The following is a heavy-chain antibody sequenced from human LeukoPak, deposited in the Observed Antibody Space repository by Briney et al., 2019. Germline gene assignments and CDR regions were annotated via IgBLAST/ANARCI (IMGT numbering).Heavy chain of an antibody. CDR2: IYTSGST. V-gene: IGHV4-4*07. CDR3: ARDRILWFGEQFDP. D-gene: IGHD3-10*01. J-gene: IGHJ5*02. CDR1: GGSISSYY. Sequence: SETLSLTCTASGGSISSYYWSWIRQPAGKGLEWIGRIYTSGSTNYNPSLKSRVTMSVDTSKNQFSLKLSSVTAADTAVYYCARDRILWFGEQFDPWGQGTLVTVSS.